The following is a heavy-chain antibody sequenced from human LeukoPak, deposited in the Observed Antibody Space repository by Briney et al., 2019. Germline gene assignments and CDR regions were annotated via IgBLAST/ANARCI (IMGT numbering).Heavy chain of an antibody. CDR3: ARDSPLYYYDSSGYYQGWFDP. V-gene: IGHV4-4*07. D-gene: IGHD3-22*01. J-gene: IGHJ5*02. Sequence: SETLSLTCTVSGGSISSYYLSWIRQPAGKGLEWIGRIHTRGSTNYNPSLKSRVTMSVDTSKNQFSLKLSSVTAADTAVYYCARDSPLYYYDSSGYYQGWFDPWGQGTLVTVSS. CDR1: GGSISSYY. CDR2: IHTRGST.